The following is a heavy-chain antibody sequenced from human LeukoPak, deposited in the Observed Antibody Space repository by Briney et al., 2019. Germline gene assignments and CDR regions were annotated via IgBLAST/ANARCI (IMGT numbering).Heavy chain of an antibody. CDR3: ARKRGYSYGPLDY. D-gene: IGHD5-18*01. CDR1: GGTFSSYA. V-gene: IGHV1-2*02. Sequence: ASVKVSCKASGGTFSSYAISWVRQAPGQGLEWMGWINPNSGGTNYAQKFQGRVTMTRDTSISTAYMELSRLRSDDTAVYYCARKRGYSYGPLDYWGQGTLVTVSS. J-gene: IGHJ4*02. CDR2: INPNSGGT.